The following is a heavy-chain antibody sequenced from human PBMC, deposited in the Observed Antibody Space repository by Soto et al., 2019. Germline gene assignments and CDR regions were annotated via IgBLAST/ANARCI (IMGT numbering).Heavy chain of an antibody. CDR1: GLTFDNHW. CDR2: INQDGSEK. D-gene: IGHD3-22*01. V-gene: IGHV3-7*03. Sequence: LRLSCVASGLTFDNHWMTWVRQAPGKALEWVANINQDGSEKYYVDSVKGRFTISRDNAKNSLFLQMNSLRAEDTAVYYCAKDPIVVVPPRLFDYWGQGTLVTVSS. CDR3: AKDPIVVVPPRLFDY. J-gene: IGHJ4*02.